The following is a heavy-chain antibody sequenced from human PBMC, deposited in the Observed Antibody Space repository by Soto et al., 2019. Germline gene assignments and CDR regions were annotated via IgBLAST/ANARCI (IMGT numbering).Heavy chain of an antibody. D-gene: IGHD5-12*01. V-gene: IGHV1-58*02. Sequence: QMQLVQSGPEVKKPGTSVKVSCKASGFTFTSSAMQWVRQARGQRLEWIGWIVVGSGNTNYAQKFQERVTITRDMSTSTAYMELSSLRSEDTAVYYCAAVKGRGYGVDAFDIWGQGTMVTVSS. J-gene: IGHJ3*02. CDR1: GFTFTSSA. CDR3: AAVKGRGYGVDAFDI. CDR2: IVVGSGNT.